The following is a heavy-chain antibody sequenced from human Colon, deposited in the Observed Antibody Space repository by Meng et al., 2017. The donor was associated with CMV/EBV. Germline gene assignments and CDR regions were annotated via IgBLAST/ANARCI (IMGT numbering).Heavy chain of an antibody. CDR2: IKPSTGDT. CDR1: GYTFTGYW. V-gene: IGHV1-2*06. CDR3: TREGFDY. Sequence: QVQLVQSGVEVKKPGTSVNLSCKASGYTFTGYWMHRVRQAPGQGLEWMGRIKPSTGDTNYAQNFQGRGTVTRDTSISTVYMEVNSLTSDDTAVYYCTREGFDYWGQGALVTVSS. J-gene: IGHJ4*02.